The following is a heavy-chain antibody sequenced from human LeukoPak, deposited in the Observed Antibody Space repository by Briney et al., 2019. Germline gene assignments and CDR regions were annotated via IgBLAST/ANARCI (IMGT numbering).Heavy chain of an antibody. CDR1: GFTFSSYI. Sequence: GGSLRLSCAASGFTFSSYIMNCVRQAPGKGLEWVSSISSSSSYIYYADSVKGRFTISRDNAKNSLYLQMNSLRAEDTAVYYCARDWAEMAADYWGQGTLVTVSS. CDR3: ARDWAEMAADY. V-gene: IGHV3-21*01. CDR2: ISSSSSYI. D-gene: IGHD3-16*01. J-gene: IGHJ4*02.